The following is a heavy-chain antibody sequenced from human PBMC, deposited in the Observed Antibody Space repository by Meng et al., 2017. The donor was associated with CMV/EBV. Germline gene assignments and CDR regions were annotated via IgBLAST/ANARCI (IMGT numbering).Heavy chain of an antibody. D-gene: IGHD6-13*01. J-gene: IGHJ4*02. CDR3: ARRGYSSSWYNSDYFDY. CDR1: GFTFDDYA. V-gene: IGHV3-9*01. Sequence: ALRLSCAASGFTFDDYAMHWVRQAPGKGLEWVSGISWNSGSIGYADSVKGRFTISRDNAKNSLYLQMNSLRAEDTAVYYCARRGYSSSWYNSDYFDYWGQGTLVTVSS. CDR2: ISWNSGSI.